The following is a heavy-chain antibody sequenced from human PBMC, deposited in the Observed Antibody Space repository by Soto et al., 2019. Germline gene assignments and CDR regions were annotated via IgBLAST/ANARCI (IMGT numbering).Heavy chain of an antibody. CDR2: ISGSGGST. D-gene: IGHD6-19*01. Sequence: EVQLLESGGGLVQPGGSLRLSCAASGFTFSSYAMSWVRQAPGKGLEWVSAISGSGGSTYYADSVKGRFTISRDNSKSTLYLQMNSLRAEDTAVYYCAKGIAVAGTRSYFDYWGQGTLVTVSS. CDR1: GFTFSSYA. V-gene: IGHV3-23*01. J-gene: IGHJ4*02. CDR3: AKGIAVAGTRSYFDY.